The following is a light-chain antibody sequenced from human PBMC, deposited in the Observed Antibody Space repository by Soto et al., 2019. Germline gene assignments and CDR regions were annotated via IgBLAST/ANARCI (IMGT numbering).Light chain of an antibody. Sequence: EIVLTQSPGTLSLSPGETARLPCPPSQSVTSNYLAWYQQKPGQAPRLLIYGASRRATGVPDRFIGSGSGTDFTLSISRLEPEDFAVYYCQHYITSLKEFGQGTKVDI. CDR3: QHYITSLKE. CDR1: QSVTSNY. J-gene: IGKJ1*01. CDR2: GAS. V-gene: IGKV3-20*01.